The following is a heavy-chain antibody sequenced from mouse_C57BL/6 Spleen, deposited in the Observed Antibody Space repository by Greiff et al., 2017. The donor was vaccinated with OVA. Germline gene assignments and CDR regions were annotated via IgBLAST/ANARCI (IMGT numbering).Heavy chain of an antibody. J-gene: IGHJ4*01. CDR2: IYPGSGNT. V-gene: IGHV1-66*01. Sequence: VKLQESGPELVKPGASVKISCKASGYSFTSYYIHWVKQRPGQGLEWIGWIYPGSGNTKYNEKFKGKATLTADTSSSTAYMQLSSLTSEDSAVYYCADSNYDAMDYWGQGTSVTVSS. D-gene: IGHD2-5*01. CDR1: GYSFTSYY. CDR3: ADSNYDAMDY.